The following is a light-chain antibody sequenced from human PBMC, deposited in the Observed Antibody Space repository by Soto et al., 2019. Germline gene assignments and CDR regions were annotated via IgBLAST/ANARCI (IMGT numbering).Light chain of an antibody. Sequence: YELTQPPSVSVSPGQTARITCSGDALPKQYAYWYQQKPGQAPVLVIYKDSERPSGIPERFSGSSSGTTVTLTISGVQAEDEADYYCQSADSSGTYPVVFGGGTKLTVL. CDR1: ALPKQY. V-gene: IGLV3-25*03. CDR2: KDS. J-gene: IGLJ2*01. CDR3: QSADSSGTYPVV.